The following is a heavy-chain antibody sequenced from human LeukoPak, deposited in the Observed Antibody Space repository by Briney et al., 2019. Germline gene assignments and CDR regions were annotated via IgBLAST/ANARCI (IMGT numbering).Heavy chain of an antibody. Sequence: PGGSLRLSCAASGFTFSSYAMSWVRQAPGKGLEWVAYISSSSSTIYYADSVKGRFTISRDNAKNSLYLKMNSLRAEDTAVYYCARDRSGSLDSWGPGTLVTVSS. CDR1: GFTFSSYA. CDR3: ARDRSGSLDS. CDR2: ISSSSSTI. J-gene: IGHJ4*02. V-gene: IGHV3-48*01. D-gene: IGHD3-22*01.